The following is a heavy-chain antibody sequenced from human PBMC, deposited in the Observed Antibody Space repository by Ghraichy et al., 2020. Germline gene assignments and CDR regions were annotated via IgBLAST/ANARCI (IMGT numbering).Heavy chain of an antibody. CDR1: GGSISSYY. CDR2: IYYSGST. CDR3: ARDSWAIAVVGDAFDI. V-gene: IGHV4-59*01. Sequence: SETLSLTCTVSGGSISSYYWSWIRQPPGKGLEWIGYIYYSGSTNYNPSLKSRVTISVDTSKNQFSLKLSSVTAADTAVYYCARDSWAIAVVGDAFDIWGQGTMVTVSS. J-gene: IGHJ3*02. D-gene: IGHD6-19*01.